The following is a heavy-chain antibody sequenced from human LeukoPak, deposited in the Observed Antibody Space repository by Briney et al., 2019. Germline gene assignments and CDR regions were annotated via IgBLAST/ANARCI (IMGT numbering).Heavy chain of an antibody. Sequence: GGSLRLSCAASGFTFSSYAMGWVRQAPGKGLEWVSAITSSGGNTYYADSVKGRFTISRDNSKNTLYLQVNSLRAEDTAVYYCAKGNGYSYGRYYFDYWGQGTLVTVSS. J-gene: IGHJ4*02. D-gene: IGHD5-18*01. CDR3: AKGNGYSYGRYYFDY. V-gene: IGHV3-23*01. CDR2: ITSSGGNT. CDR1: GFTFSSYA.